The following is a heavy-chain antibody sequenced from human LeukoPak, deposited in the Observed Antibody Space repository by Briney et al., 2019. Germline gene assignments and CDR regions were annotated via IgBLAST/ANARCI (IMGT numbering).Heavy chain of an antibody. CDR3: ARGRVRSHRAAPEY. Sequence: GGSLRLSCAASGFTFSDYAMHWVREAPGKGLEWVAVISDDGRNKDYADSVKGRFTISRDNSKNTLSLQVNSLRDEDTAIYYCARGRVRSHRAAPEYWGQGTLVTVSS. CDR1: GFTFSDYA. J-gene: IGHJ4*02. D-gene: IGHD6-25*01. CDR2: ISDDGRNK. V-gene: IGHV3-30*03.